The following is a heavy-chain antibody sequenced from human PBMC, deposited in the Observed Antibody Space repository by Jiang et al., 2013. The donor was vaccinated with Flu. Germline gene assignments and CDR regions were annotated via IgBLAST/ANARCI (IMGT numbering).Heavy chain of an antibody. CDR1: EYISRYYF. V-gene: IGHV5-10-1*03. CDR2: IDPGDSRT. D-gene: IGHD5-18*01. Sequence: VQLVESGAEVKKPGESLKISCKDSEYISRYYFISWVRQMPGQGLEWMGKIDPGDSRTDYSPSSQGHVTISFDKSINTAYLQWSSLKASDTAIYYCARHYLFVDTTMVGERYYSGLDVWGQGTTVTVSS. J-gene: IGHJ6*02. CDR3: ARHYLFVDTTMVGERYYSGLDV.